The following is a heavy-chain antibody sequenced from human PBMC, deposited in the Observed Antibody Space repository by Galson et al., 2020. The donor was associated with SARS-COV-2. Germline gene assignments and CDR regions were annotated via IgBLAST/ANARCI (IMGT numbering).Heavy chain of an antibody. CDR1: WFSLTTSGVG. CDR2: IYWNDDK. J-gene: IGHJ4*02. CDR3: AHSAPSSLTIFGVVIVKDYFDY. V-gene: IGHV2-5*01. D-gene: IGHD3-3*01. Sequence: ESGPTLVKPTQTLTLTCTFSWFSLTTSGVGVGWIRQPPGKALEWLALIYWNDDKRYSPSLKSRLTITKDTSKNQVVLTMTNMDPVDTATYFCAHSAPSSLTIFGVVIVKDYFDYWGQGTLVTVSS.